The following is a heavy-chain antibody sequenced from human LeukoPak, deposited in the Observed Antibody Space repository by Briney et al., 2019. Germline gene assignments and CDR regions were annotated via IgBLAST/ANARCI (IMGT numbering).Heavy chain of an antibody. V-gene: IGHV4-59*02. CDR1: GFTVSSNY. J-gene: IGHJ3*02. Sequence: GSLRLSCAASGFTVSSNYMSWVRQAPGKGLEWIGYIYYSGSTNYNPSLKSRVTISVDTSKNQFSLKLSSVTAADTAVYYCARVSHAFDIWGQGTMVTVSS. CDR3: ARVSHAFDI. CDR2: IYYSGST.